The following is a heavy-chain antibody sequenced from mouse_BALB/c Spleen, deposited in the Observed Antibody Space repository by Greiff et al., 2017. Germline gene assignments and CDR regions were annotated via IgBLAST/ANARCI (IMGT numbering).Heavy chain of an antibody. J-gene: IGHJ3*01. D-gene: IGHD2-1*01. CDR1: GYSITSGYS. V-gene: IGHV3-1*02. CDR3: ARDGNYGAWFAY. Sequence: DVQLQESGPDLVKPSQSLSLTCTVTGYSITSGYSWHWIRQFPGNKLEWMGYIHYSGSTNYNPSLKRRISITRDTSKNQFFLQLNSVTTEDTATYYCARDGNYGAWFAYWGQGTLVTVSA. CDR2: IHYSGST.